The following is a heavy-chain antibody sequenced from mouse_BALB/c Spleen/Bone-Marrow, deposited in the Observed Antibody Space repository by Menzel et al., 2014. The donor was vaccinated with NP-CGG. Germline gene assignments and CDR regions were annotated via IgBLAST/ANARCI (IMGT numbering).Heavy chain of an antibody. J-gene: IGHJ2*01. V-gene: IGHV4-2*02. Sequence: DVQLVESGGGLVQPGGSLNLACVASGFDFGRYWMSWARQAPGKGLEWIGEINPGSSTINYSPSLKDKFIISRDNAKNTLYLQISKVISEDTALYYCAGLVYYCYHDNWGQGTTLTVSS. CDR3: AGLVYYCYHDN. CDR2: INPGSSTI. CDR1: GFDFGRYW. D-gene: IGHD1-2*01.